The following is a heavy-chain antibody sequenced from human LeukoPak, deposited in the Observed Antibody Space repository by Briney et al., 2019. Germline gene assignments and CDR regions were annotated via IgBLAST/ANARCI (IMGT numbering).Heavy chain of an antibody. D-gene: IGHD7-27*01. CDR1: GGSFSGYY. Sequence: PSETLSLTCAVYGGSFSGYYWSWIRQPPGKGLEWIGEINHSGSTNYNPSLKSRVTISVDTSKNQFSLKLSSVTAADTAVYYCTKLGIDFVDYWGQGTLVTVSS. V-gene: IGHV4-34*01. CDR2: INHSGST. J-gene: IGHJ4*02. CDR3: TKLGIDFVDY.